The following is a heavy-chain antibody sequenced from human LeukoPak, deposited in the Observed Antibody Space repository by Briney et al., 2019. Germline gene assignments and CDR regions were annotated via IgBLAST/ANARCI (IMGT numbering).Heavy chain of an antibody. CDR3: VKEVARSGSYSTELDY. D-gene: IGHD1-26*01. CDR2: ISSNGGST. CDR1: GFTFSSYA. Sequence: GGSLRLSCSASGFTFSSYAMHWVRRAPGKGLEYVSAISSNGGSTYYADSVKGRFTISRDNSKNTLYLQMSSLRAEDTAVYYCVKEVARSGSYSTELDYWGQGTLVTVSS. V-gene: IGHV3-64D*06. J-gene: IGHJ4*02.